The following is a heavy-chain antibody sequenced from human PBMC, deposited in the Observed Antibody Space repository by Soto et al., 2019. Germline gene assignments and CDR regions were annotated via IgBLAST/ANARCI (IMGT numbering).Heavy chain of an antibody. D-gene: IGHD3-9*01. CDR1: GGSTSSTTYH. J-gene: IGHJ4*02. V-gene: IGHV4-39*01. CDR2: IYHTGST. CDR3: ARHRYDILTGLEY. Sequence: PSETLSLTCTVSGGSTSSTTYHWAWFRHPPGKGKEWIGSIYHTGSTYYNPSLESRVTISVDTSKNQFYMKLSSVTAADTAMYYCARHRYDILTGLEYWGQGTLVTVSS.